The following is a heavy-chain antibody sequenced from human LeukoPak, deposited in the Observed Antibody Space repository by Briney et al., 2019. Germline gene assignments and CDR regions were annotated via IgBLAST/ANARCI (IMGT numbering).Heavy chain of an antibody. CDR1: GFTFSSYG. Sequence: PGRSLRLSCAVAGFTFSSYGMHWVRQAPGKGLEWVAAIWYDGSNKYYADSVKGRFTISRDNSKNTLYLQMNSLRVEDTAVYSCARGGTTMTEDFDYWGQGTLVTVSS. J-gene: IGHJ4*02. CDR3: ARGGTTMTEDFDY. CDR2: IWYDGSNK. V-gene: IGHV3-33*01. D-gene: IGHD4-17*01.